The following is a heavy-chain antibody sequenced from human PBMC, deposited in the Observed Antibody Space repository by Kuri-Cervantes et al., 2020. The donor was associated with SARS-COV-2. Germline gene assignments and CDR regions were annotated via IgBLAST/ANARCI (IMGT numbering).Heavy chain of an antibody. Sequence: SETLSLTCTVSGGSVSSSSYYWGWIRQPPGKGLEWIGSIYYSGSTYYNPSLKSRVTISVDTSKNQFSLMLSSVTAADTAVYYCARGRRYSYVNYYYGMDVWGQGTTVTVSS. CDR3: ARGRRYSYVNYYYGMDV. V-gene: IGHV4-39*01. J-gene: IGHJ6*02. CDR2: IYYSGST. CDR1: GGSVSSSSYY. D-gene: IGHD5-18*01.